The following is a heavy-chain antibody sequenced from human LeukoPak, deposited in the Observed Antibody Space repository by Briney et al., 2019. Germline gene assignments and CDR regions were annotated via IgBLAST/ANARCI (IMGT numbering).Heavy chain of an antibody. J-gene: IGHJ4*02. CDR2: IDPSDSYT. V-gene: IGHV5-10-1*01. CDR3: ASARAAAGTLLDY. CDR1: GYSFTSHW. Sequence: GESLKISCKGSGYSFTSHWISWVRQMPGKGLEWMGRIDPSDSYTNYSPSSQGHVTISADESISTAYLQWSSLKASDTAMYYCASARAAAGTLLDYWGQGTLVTVSS. D-gene: IGHD6-13*01.